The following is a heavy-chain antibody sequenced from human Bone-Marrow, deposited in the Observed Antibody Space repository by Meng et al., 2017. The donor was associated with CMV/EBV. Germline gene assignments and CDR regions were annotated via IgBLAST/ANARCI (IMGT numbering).Heavy chain of an antibody. CDR1: GMTITASE. J-gene: IGHJ4*02. Sequence: GESLKISCSVSGMTITASEMNWVRKAPGKGLEWIAYINRGASIMYYADSVKGRFTISRDNTKNSLFLQMNSLRAEDTAVYYCAKEVGSYFDYWGQGTLVTVSS. CDR3: AKEVGSYFDY. V-gene: IGHV3-48*03. D-gene: IGHD1-26*01. CDR2: INRGASIM.